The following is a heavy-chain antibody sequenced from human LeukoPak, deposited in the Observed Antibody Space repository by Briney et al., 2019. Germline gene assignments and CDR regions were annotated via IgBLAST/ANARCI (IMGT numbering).Heavy chain of an antibody. CDR2: IIPILGIA. CDR1: GGTFSSYT. J-gene: IGHJ4*02. Sequence: SVKVSCKASGGTFSSYTISWVRQAPGQGLEWMGRIIPILGIANYAQKFQGRVTITADKSTSTAYMELSSLRSEDTAVYYCARELRSDRRWGYWGQGTLVTVSS. CDR3: ARELRSDRRWGY. D-gene: IGHD3-16*01. V-gene: IGHV1-69*04.